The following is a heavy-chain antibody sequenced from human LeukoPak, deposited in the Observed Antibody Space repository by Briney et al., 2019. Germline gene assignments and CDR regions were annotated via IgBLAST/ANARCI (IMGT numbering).Heavy chain of an antibody. CDR1: GYTFTSYY. CDR2: INPSGGRT. Sequence: ASVKVSCKASGYTFTSYYMHWVRQAPGQGLEWMGIINPSGGRTGYAQKFQGRVTMTRDTSTSTVYMEVSSLRSEDTAVYYCARGGGPRWFQDYWGQGTLVTVSS. V-gene: IGHV1-46*01. CDR3: ARGGGPRWFQDY. J-gene: IGHJ4*02. D-gene: IGHD4-23*01.